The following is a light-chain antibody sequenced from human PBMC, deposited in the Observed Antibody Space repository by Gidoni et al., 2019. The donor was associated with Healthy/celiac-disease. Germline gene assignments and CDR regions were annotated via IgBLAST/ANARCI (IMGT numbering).Light chain of an antibody. CDR1: QGISSY. V-gene: IGKV1-8*01. CDR3: QQYYSYPPLT. J-gene: IGKJ4*01. CDR2: AAS. Sequence: IRMTQSPSSFSASTGDRVTITCRGSQGISSYLAWYQQKPGKAPKLLIYAASTLQSGVPSRFSGSGSGTDFNLTISCLQSEDFATYYCQQYYSYPPLTFGGGTKVEIK.